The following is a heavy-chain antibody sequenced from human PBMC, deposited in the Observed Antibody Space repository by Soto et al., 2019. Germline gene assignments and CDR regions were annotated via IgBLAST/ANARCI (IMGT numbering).Heavy chain of an antibody. CDR2: ISYDGSNK. CDR3: AKCYYDFWSGYPIPDYYYYYGMDV. J-gene: IGHJ6*02. CDR1: GVTFSSYG. V-gene: IGHV3-30*18. Sequence: GGSLRLSCAASGVTFSSYGMHWVRQAPGKGLEWVAVISYDGSNKYYADSVKGRFTISRDNSKNTLYLQMNSLRAEDTAVYYCAKCYYDFWSGYPIPDYYYYYGMDVWGQGTTVTVSS. D-gene: IGHD3-3*01.